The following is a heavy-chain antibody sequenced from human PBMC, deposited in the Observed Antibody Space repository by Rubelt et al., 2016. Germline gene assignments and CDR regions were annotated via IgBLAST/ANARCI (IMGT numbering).Heavy chain of an antibody. D-gene: IGHD5-24*01. V-gene: IGHV3-21*01. J-gene: IGHJ4*02. CDR2: ISSSSTNV. Sequence: EYVSSISSSSTNVHFADSVTGRFSISRDNAKDSLYLQMNSLRAEDTAVYYCARNRVDGYTPNHAFFDQWGQGTLVTVSS. CDR3: ARNRVDGYTPNHAFFDQ.